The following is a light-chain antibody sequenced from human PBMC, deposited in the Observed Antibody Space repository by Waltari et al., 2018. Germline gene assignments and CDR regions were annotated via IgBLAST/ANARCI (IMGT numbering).Light chain of an antibody. Sequence: QSVLTQPPSASGAPGQRVPISCPGSRSTHGAASAVHWYQQLPGTAPKLLIYGNNNRPSGVPDRFSGSKSGTSASLAITGLQAEDEADYFCQSYDSSLSDSYVFGTGTKVTVL. V-gene: IGLV1-40*01. CDR2: GNN. CDR3: QSYDSSLSDSYV. CDR1: RSTHGAASA. J-gene: IGLJ1*01.